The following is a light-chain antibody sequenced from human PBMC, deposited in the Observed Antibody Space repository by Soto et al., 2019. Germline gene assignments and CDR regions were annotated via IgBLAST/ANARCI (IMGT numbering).Light chain of an antibody. J-gene: IGKJ2*01. CDR3: QQRRNWPPYT. V-gene: IGKV3-11*01. CDR2: DAS. CDR1: QSVSSY. Sequence: EIVLTQSPATLSLSPGERATLSCRASQSVSSYLAWYQQKPGQAPRLLIYDASNRATGIPARFSGSGSGTDFTLTIRGLEPEDFAVYYCQQRRNWPPYTFGQGTKLEIK.